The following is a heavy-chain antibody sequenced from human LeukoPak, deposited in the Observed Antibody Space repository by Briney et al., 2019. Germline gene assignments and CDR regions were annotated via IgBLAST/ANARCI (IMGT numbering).Heavy chain of an antibody. V-gene: IGHV3-23*01. CDR2: ISGSGAST. CDR3: AKGTYLYGSGSYRSLLLFAY. D-gene: IGHD3-10*01. J-gene: IGHJ4*02. Sequence: PGGSLRLSCAASGFTVSSNYMSWVRQAPGKGLEWVSAISGSGASTYYADSVKGRFTISRDNSKNTLYLQMNSLRAEDTAIYYCAKGTYLYGSGSYRSLLLFAYWGQGTLVTVSS. CDR1: GFTVSSNY.